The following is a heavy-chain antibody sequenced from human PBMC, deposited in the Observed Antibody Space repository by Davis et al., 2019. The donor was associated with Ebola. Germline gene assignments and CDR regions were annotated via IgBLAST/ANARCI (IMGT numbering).Heavy chain of an antibody. CDR3: AKGRASGSYPRYYFDS. J-gene: IGHJ4*02. V-gene: IGHV3-23*01. CDR1: EFTFSSYA. CDR2: ISSSGGST. Sequence: GGSLRLSCAASEFTFSSYAMSWVRQAPGKGLDWVSTISSSGGSTYYADSVKGRFTISRDNSKNTLSLQMNSLRAEDTAVDYCAKGRASGSYPRYYFDSWGQGTLVTVSS. D-gene: IGHD3-10*01.